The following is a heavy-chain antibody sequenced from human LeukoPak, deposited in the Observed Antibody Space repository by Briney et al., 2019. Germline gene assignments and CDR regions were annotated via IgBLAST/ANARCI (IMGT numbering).Heavy chain of an antibody. V-gene: IGHV4-38-2*02. CDR1: GYFSTAYY. CDR2: IRPDGHT. D-gene: IGHD5-12*01. J-gene: IGHJ3*01. Sequence: ASETLSLTCTVSGYFSTAYYWGWIRQPPGKGLEWMASIRPDGHTYTNSSLRHQLTISADMSRNEFSLKLNSLTAADTAVYYCARQVATKGEWAFDVWGQGTVVTVSS. CDR3: ARQVATKGEWAFDV.